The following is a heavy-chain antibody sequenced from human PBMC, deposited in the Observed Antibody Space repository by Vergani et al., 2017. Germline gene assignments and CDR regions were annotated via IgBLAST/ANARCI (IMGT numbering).Heavy chain of an antibody. CDR3: ARDLRLLYNRFDP. V-gene: IGHV3-33*01. CDR2: TWYDGNNK. CDR1: GFTFNQYG. D-gene: IGHD1-14*01. Sequence: QVQLVDSGGGVVQPGRSLRLSCAASGFTFNQYGMHWVRQAPGKGLEWVAVTWYDGNNKQYADSVKGRFTISTDNSKSTMYLQMNSLRDEDTGVYYCARDLRLLYNRFDPWGQGTLVTVSS. J-gene: IGHJ5*02.